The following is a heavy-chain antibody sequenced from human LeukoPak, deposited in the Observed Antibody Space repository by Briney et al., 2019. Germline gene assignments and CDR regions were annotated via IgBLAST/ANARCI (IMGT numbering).Heavy chain of an antibody. CDR3: ARRDVTTHRFDY. Sequence: SETLSLTCTVSGDSISSGASHWSWIRRPPGEGLEWIGYIYHSGTSYYNPSLRSRVSISVDTSKNQFSLNVRSVTDADTAVYYCARRDVTTHRFDYWGQGALVTVSS. CDR2: IYHSGTS. D-gene: IGHD4-17*01. V-gene: IGHV4-30-4*01. J-gene: IGHJ4*02. CDR1: GDSISSGASH.